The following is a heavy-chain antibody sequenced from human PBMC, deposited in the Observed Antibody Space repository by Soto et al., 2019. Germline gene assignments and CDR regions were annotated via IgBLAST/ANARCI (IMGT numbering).Heavy chain of an antibody. CDR3: ATRAYDYYDSSGYALNWFDP. Sequence: SETLSLTCAVYGGSFSGYYWSWIRQPPGKGLEWIGEINHSGSTNYNPSLKSRVTISVDTSKNQFSLKLSSVTAADTAVYYCATRAYDYYDSSGYALNWFDPWGQGTLVTVSS. CDR2: INHSGST. D-gene: IGHD3-22*01. CDR1: GGSFSGYY. V-gene: IGHV4-34*01. J-gene: IGHJ5*02.